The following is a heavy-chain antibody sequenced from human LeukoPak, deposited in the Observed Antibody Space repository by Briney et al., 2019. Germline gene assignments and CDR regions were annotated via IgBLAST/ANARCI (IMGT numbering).Heavy chain of an antibody. J-gene: IGHJ5*02. CDR3: AREGTGASRWFDP. V-gene: IGHV4-59*13. D-gene: IGHD1-26*01. CDR2: IHYTGNT. CDR1: GGSISTYY. Sequence: SETLSLTCAVSGGSISTYYWSWIGQPPGKGLEWIGYIHYTGNTNYNPSLKSRVTISLDTSKNQFSLKLSSVTAADTAVYYCAREGTGASRWFDPWGQGTLVTVSS.